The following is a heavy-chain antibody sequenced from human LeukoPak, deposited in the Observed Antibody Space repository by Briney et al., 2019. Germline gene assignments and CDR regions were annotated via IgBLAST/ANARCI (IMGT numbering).Heavy chain of an antibody. Sequence: GGSLRLSCTASGFTFNYYAMHWVRQAPGKGLESVAVISYDGAKEYHAGSVKGRFTISRDNPKNALYLQMNSLRGDDSAVYYCARDENDFWSGYPDYWGQGTLVTVSP. J-gene: IGHJ4*02. V-gene: IGHV3-30-3*01. D-gene: IGHD3-3*01. CDR1: GFTFNYYA. CDR3: ARDENDFWSGYPDY. CDR2: ISYDGAKE.